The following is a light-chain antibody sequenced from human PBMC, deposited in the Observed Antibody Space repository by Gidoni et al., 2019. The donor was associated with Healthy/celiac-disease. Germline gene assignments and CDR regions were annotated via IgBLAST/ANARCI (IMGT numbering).Light chain of an antibody. CDR3: QQYNSWPYT. J-gene: IGKJ2*01. CDR2: GAS. CDR1: QSVSSD. V-gene: IGKV3-15*01. Sequence: EIVMTQSPATLSVSPGERATLSCRASQSVSSDLAWYQQKPGQAPRLLLSGASTRATGIPARFSGSGSGTEFTLTISSLQSEDFAVYNCQQYNSWPYTFGQGTKLEIK.